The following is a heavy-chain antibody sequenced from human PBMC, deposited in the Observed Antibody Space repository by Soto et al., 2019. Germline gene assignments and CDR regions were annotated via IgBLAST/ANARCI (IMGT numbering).Heavy chain of an antibody. V-gene: IGHV3-30*03. CDR1: GFTFSSYG. CDR2: ISYDGSNK. Sequence: GGSLRLSCAASGFTFSSYGMHWVRQAPGKGLEWVAVISYDGSNKYYADSVKGRFTISRDNSKNTLYLQMNSLRAEDTAVYYCARDETRCSGGTCYLPGMDVWGQGTTVTVSS. D-gene: IGHD2-15*01. J-gene: IGHJ6*02. CDR3: ARDETRCSGGTCYLPGMDV.